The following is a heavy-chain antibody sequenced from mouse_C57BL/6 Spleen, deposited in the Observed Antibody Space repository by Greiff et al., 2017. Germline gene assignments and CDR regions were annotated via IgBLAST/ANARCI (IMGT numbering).Heavy chain of an antibody. J-gene: IGHJ3*01. CDR1: GFTFSSYA. V-gene: IGHV5-4*01. D-gene: IGHD2-5*01. CDR2: ISDGGSYT. Sequence: EVQGVESGGGLVKPGGSLKLSCAASGFTFSSYAMSWVRQTPEKRLEWVATISDGGSYTYYPDNVKGRFTISRDNAKNNLYLQMSHLKSEDTAMYYCARDGSYYSNYPFAYWGQGTLVTVSA. CDR3: ARDGSYYSNYPFAY.